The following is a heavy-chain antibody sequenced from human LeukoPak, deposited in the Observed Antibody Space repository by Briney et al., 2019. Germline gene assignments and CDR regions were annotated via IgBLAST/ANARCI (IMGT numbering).Heavy chain of an antibody. Sequence: PGGSLRLSCAASGFDFATYWMFWVRQAPGKGLVWVAQINSDGSGATYGDSAKGRFSISRDNAKNTLFLYMSGLRAEDTAVYYCARGTSTAPGIDYWGLGTLVAVSS. CDR1: GFDFATYW. CDR2: INSDGSGA. CDR3: ARGTSTAPGIDY. V-gene: IGHV3-74*01. D-gene: IGHD6-13*01. J-gene: IGHJ4*02.